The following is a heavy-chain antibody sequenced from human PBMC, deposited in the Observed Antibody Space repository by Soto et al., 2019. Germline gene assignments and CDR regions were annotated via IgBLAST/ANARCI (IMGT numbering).Heavy chain of an antibody. V-gene: IGHV2-70*01. J-gene: IGHJ6*02. Sequence: GAGPTLVNPTQTLTLTCTFSGFSLSTSGMCVSWIRQPPGKALEWLALIDWDDDKYYSTSLKTRLTISKDTSKNQVVLTMTNMDPVDTATYYCARIIAVAGDPYYYYGMDVWGQGTTVTVSS. CDR2: IDWDDDK. D-gene: IGHD6-19*01. CDR3: ARIIAVAGDPYYYYGMDV. CDR1: GFSLSTSGMC.